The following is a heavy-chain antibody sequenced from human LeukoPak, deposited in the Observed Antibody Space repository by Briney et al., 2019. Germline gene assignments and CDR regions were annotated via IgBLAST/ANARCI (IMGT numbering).Heavy chain of an antibody. J-gene: IGHJ6*02. CDR2: VSAYNGNT. D-gene: IGHD6-19*01. V-gene: IGHV1-18*01. Sequence: ASVKVSCKASGYTFTNYGISWVRQAPGQGLEWMGWVSAYNGNTNYALKLQGRVTLTTDTSTSTAYMELRSLRSEDTAVYYCAIVAVAGPEGMDVWGQGTTVTVSS. CDR1: GYTFTNYG. CDR3: AIVAVAGPEGMDV.